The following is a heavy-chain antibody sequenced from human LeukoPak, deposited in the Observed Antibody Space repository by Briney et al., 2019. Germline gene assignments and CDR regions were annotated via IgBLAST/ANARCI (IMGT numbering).Heavy chain of an antibody. CDR1: GFTVSSNY. CDR2: IYSGGST. CDR3: ARYSHGFGDLYFDY. J-gene: IGHJ4*02. D-gene: IGHD5-18*01. V-gene: IGHV3-53*01. Sequence: PGGSLRLSCAASGFTVSSNYMSWVRQAPGKGLEWVSVIYSGGSTYYADSVKGRFTISRDNSKNTLYLQMNSLRAEDTAVYYCARYSHGFGDLYFDYWGQGTLVTVSS.